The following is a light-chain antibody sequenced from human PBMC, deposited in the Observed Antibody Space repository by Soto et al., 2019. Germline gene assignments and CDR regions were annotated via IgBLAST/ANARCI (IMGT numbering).Light chain of an antibody. J-gene: IGKJ1*01. Sequence: DIQMTQSPSTLSASVGDRVTITCRASQRISSWLAWYQQKPGKAPKRLIYDASSLESGDPSRFSGSGSGTEFTLTISSLHPDDFATYYCQQYNRPTWTFGQGTKVEI. V-gene: IGKV1-5*01. CDR3: QQYNRPTWT. CDR1: QRISSW. CDR2: DAS.